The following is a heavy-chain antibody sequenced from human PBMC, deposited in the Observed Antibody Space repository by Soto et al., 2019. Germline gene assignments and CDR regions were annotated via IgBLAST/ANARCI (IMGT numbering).Heavy chain of an antibody. V-gene: IGHV3-74*01. CDR2: INSDGSST. J-gene: IGHJ6*02. Sequence: EVQLVESGGGLVQPGGSLRLSCAASGFTFSTYEINWVRQAPGKGLEWVSRINSDGSSTTYADSVRGRFTISRDNAKNTLYLQMHSLRAEDTAVYYCARDIVVVVATSDYGMDVWGQGTTVTVSS. CDR1: GFTFSTYE. CDR3: ARDIVVVVATSDYGMDV. D-gene: IGHD2-15*01.